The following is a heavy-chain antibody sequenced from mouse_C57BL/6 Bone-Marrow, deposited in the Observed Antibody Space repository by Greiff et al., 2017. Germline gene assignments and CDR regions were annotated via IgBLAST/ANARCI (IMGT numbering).Heavy chain of an antibody. CDR1: GYTFTSYW. D-gene: IGHD2-1*01. Sequence: QVQLQQPGAELVKPGASVKMSCKASGYTFTSYWITWVKQRPGQGLAWIGDIYPGSGSTNYNEKFKSKATLTVDTSSSTAYMQLSSRTSEDSAVYYFARGDYGNNYWGQGTTLTGSS. J-gene: IGHJ2*01. CDR3: ARGDYGNNY. V-gene: IGHV1-55*01. CDR2: IYPGSGST.